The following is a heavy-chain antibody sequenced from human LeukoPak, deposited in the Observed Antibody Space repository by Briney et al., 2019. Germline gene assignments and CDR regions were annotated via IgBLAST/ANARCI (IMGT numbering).Heavy chain of an antibody. CDR3: ARLAYCSGDTCYLSWLDP. V-gene: IGHV4-59*01. Sequence: SETLSLTCTVSGGSITSYHWSWIRQPPGKGLEWIGSIYHSGSTNYNPSLKSRVTISVDTSKNQFSLKLSSVTAADTAVYYCARLAYCSGDTCYLSWLDPWGQGTLVTVSS. J-gene: IGHJ5*02. D-gene: IGHD2-15*01. CDR1: GGSITSYH. CDR2: IYHSGST.